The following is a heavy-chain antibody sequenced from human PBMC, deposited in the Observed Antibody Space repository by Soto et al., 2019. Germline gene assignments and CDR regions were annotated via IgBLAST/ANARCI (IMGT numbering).Heavy chain of an antibody. V-gene: IGHV4-4*07. J-gene: IGHJ5*02. D-gene: IGHD1-26*01. CDR2: VYPTGTA. CDR1: GGSISSSY. CDR3: ARESGSYEEGKNWFDP. Sequence: QVQLQESGPGLVKPSETLSLTCTVSGGSISSSYWSWIRQPAGKGLEWIGRVYPTGTANYNPSLNSRVTRSLHTSKNQVSLQVSSVTAADTAVYYCARESGSYEEGKNWFDPWGQGTLVTVSS.